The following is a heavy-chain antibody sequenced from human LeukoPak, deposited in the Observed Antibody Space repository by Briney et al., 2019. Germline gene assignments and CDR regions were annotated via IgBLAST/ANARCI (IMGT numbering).Heavy chain of an antibody. CDR2: IYYSGST. Sequence: SETLSLTCAVYGGSFSSYYWSWIRQPPGKGLEWIGDIYYSGSTNYNPSLKSRVTISVDTSKNQFPLKLSSVTAADTAVYYCERSIAVRWYSRSWYYILWGEGTLVTVS. CDR1: GGSFSSYY. V-gene: IGHV4-34*01. J-gene: IGHJ4*02. CDR3: ERSIAVRWYSRSWYYIL. D-gene: IGHD6-13*01.